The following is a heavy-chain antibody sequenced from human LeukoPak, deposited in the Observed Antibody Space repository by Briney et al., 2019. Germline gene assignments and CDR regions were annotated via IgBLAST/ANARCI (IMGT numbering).Heavy chain of an antibody. V-gene: IGHV4-59*01. Sequence: SETLSLTCTVSGGSISSYYWSWLRQPPGKGLEWIGYIYYSGSTNYNPSLKSRVTISVDTSKNQFSLKLSSVTAADTAVYYCARGFADSSVPHAFDIWGQGTMVTVSS. CDR1: GGSISSYY. J-gene: IGHJ3*02. CDR3: ARGFADSSVPHAFDI. D-gene: IGHD3-22*01. CDR2: IYYSGST.